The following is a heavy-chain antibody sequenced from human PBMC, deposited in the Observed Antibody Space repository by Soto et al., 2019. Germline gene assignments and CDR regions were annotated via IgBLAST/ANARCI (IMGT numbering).Heavy chain of an antibody. CDR1: GFTFSSYS. CDR3: ARDIAIAVAESGYYYYGMDV. J-gene: IGHJ6*02. D-gene: IGHD6-19*01. Sequence: PGGSLRLSCAASGFTFSSYSMNWVRQAPGKGLEWVSSISSSSSYIYYADSVKGRFTISRDNAKNSLYLQMNSLRAEDTAVYYCARDIAIAVAESGYYYYGMDVWGQGTTVTVYS. V-gene: IGHV3-21*01. CDR2: ISSSSSYI.